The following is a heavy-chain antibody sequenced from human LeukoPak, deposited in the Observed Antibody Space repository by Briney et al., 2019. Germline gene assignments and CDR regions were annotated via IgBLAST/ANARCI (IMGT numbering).Heavy chain of an antibody. V-gene: IGHV1-46*01. Sequence: GASVKVSCKASGYTFTSYYMHWVRQAPGQGLEWMGIINPSGGSTSYAQKFQGRVTMTRDTSTSTVYMELSSLRSEDTAVYYCARGEVRGVIITVYDAFDIWGQGTMVTVSS. CDR3: ARGEVRGVIITVYDAFDI. CDR2: INPSGGST. D-gene: IGHD3-10*01. J-gene: IGHJ3*02. CDR1: GYTFTSYY.